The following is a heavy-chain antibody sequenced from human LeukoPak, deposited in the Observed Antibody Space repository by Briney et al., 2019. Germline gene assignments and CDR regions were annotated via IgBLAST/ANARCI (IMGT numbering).Heavy chain of an antibody. J-gene: IGHJ4*02. CDR1: GYTFTGYY. V-gene: IGHV1-46*01. D-gene: IGHD6-19*01. CDR2: INPSGGST. CDR3: ARDPLNPGIAVAAAFLFDY. Sequence: ASVKVSCKASGYTFTGYYMHWVRQAPGQGLEWMGIINPSGGSTSYAQKFQGRVTMTRDTSTSTVYMELSSLRSEDTAVYYCARDPLNPGIAVAAAFLFDYWGQGTLVTVSS.